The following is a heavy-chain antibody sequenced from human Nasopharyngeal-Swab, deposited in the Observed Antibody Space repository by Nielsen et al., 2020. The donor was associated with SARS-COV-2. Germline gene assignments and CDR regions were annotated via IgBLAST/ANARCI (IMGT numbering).Heavy chain of an antibody. Sequence: GESLKISRAASGFIFSNYAMHWVRQAPGKGLEWVAVISYDGTNKYYEDSVKGRFTISRDNSKKTLYMQMNSLRTDDTAVYYCAKDVEVARFGELLLYYYYYGMDVWGQGTTVTVSS. D-gene: IGHD3-10*01. V-gene: IGHV3-30*18. CDR2: ISYDGTNK. J-gene: IGHJ6*02. CDR1: GFIFSNYA. CDR3: AKDVEVARFGELLLYYYYYGMDV.